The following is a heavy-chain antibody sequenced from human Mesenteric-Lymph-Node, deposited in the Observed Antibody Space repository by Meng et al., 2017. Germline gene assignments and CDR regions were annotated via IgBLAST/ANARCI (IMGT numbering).Heavy chain of an antibody. Sequence: QRHEWGVGLLNPSGTLSRTCAFDGGSCSDYYWSWIRQPPGKGLEWIGEINHSGSTNYNPSLESRVTISIDTSKNQFSLILNSVTAADTAVYFCARNSGSYSHRYWYFDLWGRGTLVTVSS. V-gene: IGHV4-34*01. J-gene: IGHJ2*01. CDR1: GGSCSDYY. CDR3: ARNSGSYSHRYWYFDL. CDR2: INHSGST. D-gene: IGHD1-26*01.